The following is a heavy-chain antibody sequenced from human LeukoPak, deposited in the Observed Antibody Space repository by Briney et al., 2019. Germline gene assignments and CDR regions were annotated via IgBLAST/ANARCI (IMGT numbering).Heavy chain of an antibody. D-gene: IGHD3-3*01. Sequence: GGSLRLSGAASGFTFSSYWMSWVRQAPGKGLEWVANIKQDGSGKYYVDSVKGRFTISRDNAKNSLYLQMNSLRAEDMAVYYCARAVGLRFLEWLLYRSPFDYWGQGTLVTVSS. V-gene: IGHV3-7*01. J-gene: IGHJ4*02. CDR3: ARAVGLRFLEWLLYRSPFDY. CDR2: IKQDGSGK. CDR1: GFTFSSYW.